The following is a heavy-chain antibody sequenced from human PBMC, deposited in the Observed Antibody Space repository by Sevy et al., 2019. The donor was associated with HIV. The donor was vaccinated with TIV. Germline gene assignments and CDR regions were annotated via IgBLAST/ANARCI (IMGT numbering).Heavy chain of an antibody. CDR1: GYTFTSYG. Sequence: ASVKVSCKASGYTFTSYGISWVRQAPGQGPEWMGWISAYNGNTNYAQKLQGRVTMTTDTSTSTAYMELRSLRSDDTAVYYCARDEPYDSSGYSLDYWGQGTLVTVSS. D-gene: IGHD3-22*01. V-gene: IGHV1-18*01. CDR2: ISAYNGNT. CDR3: ARDEPYDSSGYSLDY. J-gene: IGHJ4*02.